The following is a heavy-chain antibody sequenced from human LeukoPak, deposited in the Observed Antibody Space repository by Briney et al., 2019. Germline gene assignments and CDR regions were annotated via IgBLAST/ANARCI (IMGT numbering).Heavy chain of an antibody. D-gene: IGHD5-24*01. V-gene: IGHV3-9*01. CDR3: AKDKRDGYNLDAFDI. CDR1: GFTFSSYA. CDR2: ISWNSGSI. Sequence: GGSLRLSCAASGFTFSSYAMHWVRQAPGKGLEWVSGISWNSGSIGYADSVKGRFTISRDNAKNSLYLQMNSLRAEDTALYYCAKDKRDGYNLDAFDIWGQGTMVTVSS. J-gene: IGHJ3*02.